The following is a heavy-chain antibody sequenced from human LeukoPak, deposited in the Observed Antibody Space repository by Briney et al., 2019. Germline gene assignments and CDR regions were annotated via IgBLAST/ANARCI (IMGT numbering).Heavy chain of an antibody. V-gene: IGHV3-7*01. CDR1: GFTFSTYC. J-gene: IGHJ6*02. CDR3: VRVDGRYYYYYGMDV. Sequence: GGSLRLSCAASGFTFSTYCMSWVRQAPGKGLEWVANIKQDGSEKYYVDSVKGRFTISRDNAKNSLYLQMNSLRAEDTAVYYCVRVDGRYYYYYGMDVWGQGTTVTVSS. D-gene: IGHD2-15*01. CDR2: IKQDGSEK.